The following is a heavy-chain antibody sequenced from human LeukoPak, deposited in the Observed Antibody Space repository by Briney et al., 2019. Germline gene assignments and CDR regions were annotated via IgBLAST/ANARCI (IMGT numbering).Heavy chain of an antibody. V-gene: IGHV4-61*01. J-gene: IGHJ4*02. Sequence: SETLSLTCTVSGYSISSGYYWSWIRQPPGKGLEWIGYIYYSGSTNYNPSLKSRVTISVDTSKNQFSLQLNSVTPEDTAVYYCARADCSSTSCYTYALFFDYWGQGTLVTVSS. D-gene: IGHD2-2*02. CDR1: GYSISSGYY. CDR3: ARADCSSTSCYTYALFFDY. CDR2: IYYSGST.